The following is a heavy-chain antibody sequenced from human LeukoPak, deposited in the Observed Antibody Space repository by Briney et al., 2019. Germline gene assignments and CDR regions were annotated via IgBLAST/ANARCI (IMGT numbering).Heavy chain of an antibody. J-gene: IGHJ4*02. V-gene: IGHV4-39*01. CDR1: GGPISSSSYY. Sequence: SETLSLTCTVSGGPISSSSYYWGWIRQPPGTGLEWIGSIYYSGSTYYNPSLKSRVTISVDTSKNQFSLKLSSVTAADTAVYYCARHPVGPTDFDYWGQGTLVTVSS. CDR3: ARHPVGPTDFDY. D-gene: IGHD1-26*01. CDR2: IYYSGST.